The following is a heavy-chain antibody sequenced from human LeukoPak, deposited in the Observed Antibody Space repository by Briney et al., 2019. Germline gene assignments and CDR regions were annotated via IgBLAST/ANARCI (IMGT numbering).Heavy chain of an antibody. J-gene: IGHJ5*01. CDR2: IYYSGST. V-gene: IGHV4-39*07. CDR1: GGSISSSSYY. D-gene: IGHD2-2*01. Sequence: SSETLSLTCTVSGGSISSSSYYWGWIRQPPGKGLEWIGSIYYSGSTYYNPSLKSRVTISVDTSKNQFSLKLSSVTAADTAVYYCARRFQLWFDYWGQGTLVTVSS. CDR3: ARRFQLWFDY.